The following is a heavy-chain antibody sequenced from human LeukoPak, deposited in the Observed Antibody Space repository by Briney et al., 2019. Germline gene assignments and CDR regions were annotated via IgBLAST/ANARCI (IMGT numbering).Heavy chain of an antibody. D-gene: IGHD1-26*01. Sequence: GGSLRLSCAASGFTFSSYEMNWVRQAPGKGLEWVSYISSSGSTIYYADSVKGRFTISRDNAKNSLYLQMNSLRAEDTAVYYCARAASIVGAAKDAFDIWGQGTMVTVSS. J-gene: IGHJ3*02. CDR1: GFTFSSYE. CDR2: ISSSGSTI. V-gene: IGHV3-48*03. CDR3: ARAASIVGAAKDAFDI.